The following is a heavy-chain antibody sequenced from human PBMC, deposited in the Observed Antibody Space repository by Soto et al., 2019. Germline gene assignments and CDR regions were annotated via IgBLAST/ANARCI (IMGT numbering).Heavy chain of an antibody. CDR3: ARDNGWNYLVY. V-gene: IGHV3-7*01. Sequence: GGSLRLSCAASGFTFSSYWMSWVRQAPGKGLEWVANIKPDGGEKYYVDSVKGRFTIARDKARKSLNLQMSSLKAEDTAIYYCARDNGWNYLVYWGQGTLVTVSS. CDR2: IKPDGGEK. CDR1: GFTFSSYW. J-gene: IGHJ4*02. D-gene: IGHD6-19*01.